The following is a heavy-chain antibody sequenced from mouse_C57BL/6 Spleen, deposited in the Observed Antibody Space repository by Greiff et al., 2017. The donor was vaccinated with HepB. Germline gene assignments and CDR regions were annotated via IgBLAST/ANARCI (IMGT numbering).Heavy chain of an antibody. Sequence: VQLQQPGAELVRPGSSVKLSCKASGYTFTSYWMHWVKQRPIQGLEWIGNIDPSDSETHYNQKFKDKATLTVDKSSSTAYMQLRSLTSEDSAVYYCASHWDLDYWGQGTTLTVSS. D-gene: IGHD4-1*01. V-gene: IGHV1-52*01. CDR3: ASHWDLDY. CDR1: GYTFTSYW. J-gene: IGHJ2*01. CDR2: IDPSDSET.